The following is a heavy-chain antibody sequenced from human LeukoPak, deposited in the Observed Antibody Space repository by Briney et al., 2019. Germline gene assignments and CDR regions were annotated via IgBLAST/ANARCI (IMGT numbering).Heavy chain of an antibody. CDR2: TSYDGSNK. J-gene: IGHJ4*02. V-gene: IGHV3-30-3*01. CDR1: GFTFSNYV. CDR3: TRDPLGRYYFDF. Sequence: PGRSLRLSCAASGFTFSNYVMHWVRQAPDKGLEGVAVTSYDGSNKYYADSVKGRFTISKDNSKNTLYLQMNSLSTEDTAVYYCTRDPLGRYYFDFWGQGTLVTVSS.